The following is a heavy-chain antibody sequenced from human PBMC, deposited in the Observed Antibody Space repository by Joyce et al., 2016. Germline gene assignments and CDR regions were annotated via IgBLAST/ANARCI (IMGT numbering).Heavy chain of an antibody. J-gene: IGHJ4*02. D-gene: IGHD4-11*01. CDR2: TYPDNYDT. CDR1: GYNFTSYW. CDR3: ARVNYSEGWRLLAFDC. Sequence: EVQLVQSGAEVKKPGESLKISCKGSGYNFTSYWIAWVRQMPGKGLEWMGITYPDNYDTRYSPSFQGQVTISADKSNSTAFLQWRSLNASDTGMYYCARVNYSEGWRLLAFDCWGPGTLVTVSS. V-gene: IGHV5-51*01.